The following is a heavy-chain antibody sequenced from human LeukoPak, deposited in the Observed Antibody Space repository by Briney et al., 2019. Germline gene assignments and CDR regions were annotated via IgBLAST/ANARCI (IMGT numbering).Heavy chain of an antibody. CDR1: GGSISSSSYY. V-gene: IGHV4-39*01. J-gene: IGHJ4*02. CDR2: IYYSGIT. CDR3: ARHGTSGPFDY. Sequence: PSETLSLTCTVSGGSISSSSYYWGWIRQPPGKGLAWIGSIYYSGITYYNPSLKSRVTISVDTSKDQFSLKLSSVTAADTAVYYCARHGTSGPFDYWGQGTLVTVSS. D-gene: IGHD1-1*01.